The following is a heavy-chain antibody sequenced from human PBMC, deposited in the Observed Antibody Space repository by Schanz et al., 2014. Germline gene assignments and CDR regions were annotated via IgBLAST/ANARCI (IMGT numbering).Heavy chain of an antibody. CDR2: IRSSSTPI. Sequence: DVQLLESGGGLVQPGGSLRLSCAASGFTFSDYSMNWVRQAPGKGPEWVSYIRSSSTPIYYADSVKGRFTISRDNSKNTLYLQMNSLRPEDTAVYYCAKYRGYYRVSGSYRELEYWGQGTLVTVSS. CDR3: AKYRGYYRVSGSYRELEY. D-gene: IGHD3-10*01. J-gene: IGHJ4*02. CDR1: GFTFSDYS. V-gene: IGHV3-48*01.